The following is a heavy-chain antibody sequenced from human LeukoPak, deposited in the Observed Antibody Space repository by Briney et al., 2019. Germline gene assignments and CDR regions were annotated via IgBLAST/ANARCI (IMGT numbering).Heavy chain of an antibody. CDR3: ARDLPDYDILTGYTYYYYGMDV. Sequence: ASVKVSCKASGYTFTSYGISWVRQAPGQGLEWMGWISAYNGNTNYAQKLQGRVTMTTDTSTSTAYMELRSLRSDDTAVYYCARDLPDYDILTGYTYYYYGMDVWGKGTTVTVSS. J-gene: IGHJ6*04. CDR1: GYTFTSYG. D-gene: IGHD3-9*01. V-gene: IGHV1-18*01. CDR2: ISAYNGNT.